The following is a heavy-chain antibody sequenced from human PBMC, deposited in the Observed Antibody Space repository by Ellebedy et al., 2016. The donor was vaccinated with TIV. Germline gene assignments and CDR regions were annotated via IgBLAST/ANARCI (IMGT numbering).Heavy chain of an antibody. CDR1: GYIFTNYW. D-gene: IGHD6-25*01. J-gene: IGHJ4*02. Sequence: KVSCKTSGYIFTNYWIAWVRQMPGKGLEWMGFIYPGDSDTKYSPSFQGQVTISADRSITTAYLQWNSLKASDTAIYYCARLDGVAAAPPGNYWGQGSLVTVSS. CDR3: ARLDGVAAAPPGNY. CDR2: IYPGDSDT. V-gene: IGHV5-51*01.